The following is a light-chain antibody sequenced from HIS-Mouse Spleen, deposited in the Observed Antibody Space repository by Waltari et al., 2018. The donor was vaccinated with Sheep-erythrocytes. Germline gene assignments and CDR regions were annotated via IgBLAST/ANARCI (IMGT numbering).Light chain of an antibody. Sequence: QSALTQPASVSGSPGQSITISCTGTSSDVGGYTYVSRYQQHPGKAPKLMIYEVSNRPSGVSNRFSGSKSGNTASLTISGLQAEDEADYYCSSYTSSSTWVFGGGTKLTVL. CDR2: EVS. CDR3: SSYTSSSTWV. J-gene: IGLJ3*02. CDR1: SSDVGGYTY. V-gene: IGLV2-14*01.